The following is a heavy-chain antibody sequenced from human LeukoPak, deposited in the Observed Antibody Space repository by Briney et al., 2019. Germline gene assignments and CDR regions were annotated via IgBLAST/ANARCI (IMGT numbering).Heavy chain of an antibody. V-gene: IGHV3-64*01. CDR2: ISSNGGST. J-gene: IGHJ4*02. Sequence: GGSLRLSCAASGFTFSSYAMHWVRQAPGKGLEYVSAISSNGGSTYYANSVKGRFTISRDNSKNTLYLQMGSPRAEDMAVYYCAREGGYCSSTSCHQFDYWGQGTLVTVSS. CDR3: AREGGYCSSTSCHQFDY. D-gene: IGHD2-2*01. CDR1: GFTFSSYA.